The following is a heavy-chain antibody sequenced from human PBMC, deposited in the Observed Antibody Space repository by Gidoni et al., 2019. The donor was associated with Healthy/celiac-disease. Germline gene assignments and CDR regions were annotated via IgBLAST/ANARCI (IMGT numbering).Heavy chain of an antibody. D-gene: IGHD6-19*01. Sequence: EVQLVESGGGLVQPGGSLRLSCAASGFTFSSYWMSWVRQAPGKGLEWVANIKQEGSEKYYVDSVKGRFTISRDNAKNSLYLQMNSLRAEDTAVYYCARDSGQWLADYYYYYYGMDVWGQGTTVTVSS. CDR1: GFTFSSYW. V-gene: IGHV3-7*05. CDR2: IKQEGSEK. CDR3: ARDSGQWLADYYYYYYGMDV. J-gene: IGHJ6*02.